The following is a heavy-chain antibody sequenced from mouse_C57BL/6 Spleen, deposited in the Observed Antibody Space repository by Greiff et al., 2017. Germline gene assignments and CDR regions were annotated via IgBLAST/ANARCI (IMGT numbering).Heavy chain of an antibody. CDR2: INPNNGGT. CDR1: GYTFTDYY. CDR3: ARWGWLLQGYFDV. J-gene: IGHJ1*03. V-gene: IGHV1-26*01. Sequence: EVQLQQSGPELVKPGASVKISCKASGYTFTDYYMNWVKQSHGKSLEWIGDINPNNGGTSYNQKFKGKATLTVDKSSSTAYMELRSLTSEDSAVYYCARWGWLLQGYFDVWGTGTTVTVSS. D-gene: IGHD2-3*01.